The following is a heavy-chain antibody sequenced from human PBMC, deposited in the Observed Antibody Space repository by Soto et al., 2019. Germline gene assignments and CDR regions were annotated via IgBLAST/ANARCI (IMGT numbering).Heavy chain of an antibody. J-gene: IGHJ3*02. Sequence: ASVKVSCKASGYTFTSYGISWVRQAPGQGLEWMGWISAYNGNTNYAQKLQGRVTMTTDTSTSTAYMELRSLRSDDTAAYYCARDTYGGNSIHAFDIWGQGTMVTVSS. CDR1: GYTFTSYG. CDR3: ARDTYGGNSIHAFDI. CDR2: ISAYNGNT. V-gene: IGHV1-18*01. D-gene: IGHD4-17*01.